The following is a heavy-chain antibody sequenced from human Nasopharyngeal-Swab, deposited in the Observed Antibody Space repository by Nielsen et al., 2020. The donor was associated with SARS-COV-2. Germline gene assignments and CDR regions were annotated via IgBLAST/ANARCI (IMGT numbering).Heavy chain of an antibody. CDR2: IYSGGST. Sequence: WIRQPPGKGLEWVSVIYSGGSTYYADSVKGRFTISRHNPKNTLYLQMNSLRAEDTAVYYCARGFTGWYGYYFDYWGQGTLVTVSS. J-gene: IGHJ4*02. CDR3: ARGFTGWYGYYFDY. V-gene: IGHV3-53*04. D-gene: IGHD6-19*01.